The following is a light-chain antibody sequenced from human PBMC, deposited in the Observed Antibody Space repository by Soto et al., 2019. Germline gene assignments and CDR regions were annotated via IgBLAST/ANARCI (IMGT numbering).Light chain of an antibody. V-gene: IGLV2-8*01. CDR2: EVS. CDR1: STDVVGYNY. Sequence: QSALTQPPSASGSPGQSVTISCTGTSTDVVGYNYVSWYQQHPGKAPKVMIYEVSKRPSGVPDRFSGSKSGHTASLTVSGLQAEDEADYYCCSYAGSNNIWVFGGGTKVTVL. CDR3: CSYAGSNNIWV. J-gene: IGLJ3*02.